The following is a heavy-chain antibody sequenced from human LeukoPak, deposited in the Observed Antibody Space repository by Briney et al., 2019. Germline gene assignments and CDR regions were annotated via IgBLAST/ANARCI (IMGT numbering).Heavy chain of an antibody. Sequence: GGSLRLSCVASGFTFSSYPMHWVRQAPDKGLEYLSAILGNGHASFYADSVRGRFTISRDNSKNTLYLQMGNLRADDMAVYYCARDSSSGYSFDSWGQGTLVTVSS. CDR2: ILGNGHAS. J-gene: IGHJ4*02. D-gene: IGHD6-19*01. V-gene: IGHV3-64*02. CDR1: GFTFSSYP. CDR3: ARDSSSGYSFDS.